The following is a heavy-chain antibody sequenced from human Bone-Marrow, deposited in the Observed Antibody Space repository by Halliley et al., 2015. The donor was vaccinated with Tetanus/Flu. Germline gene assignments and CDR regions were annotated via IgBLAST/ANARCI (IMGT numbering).Heavy chain of an antibody. CDR3: ARDHPIRGERSYYYGMDV. V-gene: IGHV1-18*01. J-gene: IGHJ6*02. D-gene: IGHD3-10*01. CDR2: GYNGNT. Sequence: GYNGNTIYAQKFQGRVTVTTETSTSTAYMELRSLRSDDTAVYYCARDHPIRGERSYYYGMDVWGQGTTVTVS.